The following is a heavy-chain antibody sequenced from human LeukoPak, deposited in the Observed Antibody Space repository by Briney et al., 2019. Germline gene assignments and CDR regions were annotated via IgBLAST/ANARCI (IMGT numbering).Heavy chain of an antibody. CDR3: AKRPVRGYSSTDY. Sequence: ASVKVSCKASGYTFTGYYMHWVRQAPGQGLEWMGRINPNSGGTNYAQKFQGRVTMTRDTSIRTAYMELSRLRSDDTAVYYCAKRPVRGYSSTDYWGQGTLVTVSS. V-gene: IGHV1-2*06. CDR1: GYTFTGYY. CDR2: INPNSGGT. J-gene: IGHJ4*02. D-gene: IGHD5-18*01.